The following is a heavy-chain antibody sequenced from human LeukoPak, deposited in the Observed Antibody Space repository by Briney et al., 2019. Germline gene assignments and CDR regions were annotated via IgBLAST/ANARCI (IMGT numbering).Heavy chain of an antibody. CDR1: GGTFSSYA. V-gene: IGHV1-69*13. D-gene: IGHD2-15*01. J-gene: IGHJ4*02. CDR3: ARDSRHFHTSCSGGSCYYNY. CDR2: IIPIFGTA. Sequence: SVKVSCKASGGTFSSYAISWVRQAPGQGLEWMGGIIPIFGTANYAQKFQGRVTITADESTSTAYMELSSLRSEDTAVYYCARDSRHFHTSCSGGSCYYNYWGQGTLVTVSS.